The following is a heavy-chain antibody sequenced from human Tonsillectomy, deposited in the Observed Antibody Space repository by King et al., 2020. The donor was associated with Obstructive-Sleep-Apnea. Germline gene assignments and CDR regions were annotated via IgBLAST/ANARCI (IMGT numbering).Heavy chain of an antibody. J-gene: IGHJ3*02. V-gene: IGHV3-30*18. CDR2: ISYDVSHK. Sequence: VQLVESGGGVVQPGRSLRLSCAASGFTFSNSGMHWVRQSPGKVLDGLAFISYDVSHKYSADSVKGRFTISRDNSKNTPDLQMNSLRDEDTAVYYCAKAVFLRSKGIGFHDAFDIWGQGTMVTVS. CDR1: GFTFSNSG. D-gene: IGHD6-13*01. CDR3: AKAVFLRSKGIGFHDAFDI.